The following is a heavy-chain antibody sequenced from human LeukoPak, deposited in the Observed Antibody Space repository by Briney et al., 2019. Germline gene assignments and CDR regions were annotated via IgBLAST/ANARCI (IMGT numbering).Heavy chain of an antibody. V-gene: IGHV3-21*01. CDR2: ISGGSSYM. CDR1: GFTFSSYI. CDR3: AKVGDYGDYALDY. D-gene: IGHD4-17*01. J-gene: IGHJ4*02. Sequence: GGSLRLSCAAPGFTFSSYIMNWVRQAPGKGLEWVSYISGGSSYMYYADSVKGRFTISRDNSKNTLYLQMNSLRAEDTAVYYCAKVGDYGDYALDYWGQGTLVTVSS.